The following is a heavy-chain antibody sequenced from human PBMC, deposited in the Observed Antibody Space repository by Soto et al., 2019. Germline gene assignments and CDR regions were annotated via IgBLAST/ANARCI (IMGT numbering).Heavy chain of an antibody. CDR3: ARTLTTFGVAPYYYMDV. CDR1: GFTFSNYW. Sequence: PGGSLRLSCGASGFTFSNYWMQWVRQAPGKGLVWVSHISTDGSRTTYADSVKGRFTISRDNAKNTLYLQIDGLGADDTAVYYCARTLTTFGVAPYYYMDVWGKGTTVTVSS. CDR2: ISTDGSRT. V-gene: IGHV3-74*01. J-gene: IGHJ6*03. D-gene: IGHD3-3*01.